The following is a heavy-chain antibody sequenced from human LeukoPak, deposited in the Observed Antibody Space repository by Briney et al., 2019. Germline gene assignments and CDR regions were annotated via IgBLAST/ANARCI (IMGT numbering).Heavy chain of an antibody. CDR2: ISSRGTTI. CDR3: TRDRWGKYYFDY. V-gene: IGHV3-11*01. Sequence: GSLRLSCATSGFPFSDCYMSWIRQAPGKGREGGSYISSRGTTIYYADSVKGRFTISRDNDKNSLYVQMNHLRAEDTAVYYCTRDRWGKYYFDYWGQGTLVTVSS. J-gene: IGHJ4*02. CDR1: GFPFSDCY. D-gene: IGHD7-27*01.